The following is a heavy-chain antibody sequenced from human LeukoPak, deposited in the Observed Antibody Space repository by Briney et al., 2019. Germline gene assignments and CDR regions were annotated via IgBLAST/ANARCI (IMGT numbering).Heavy chain of an antibody. CDR2: ISYDGDNK. J-gene: IGHJ4*02. D-gene: IGHD5-12*01. V-gene: IGHV3-30*18. CDR3: AKGSVATIRNYFDD. CDR1: EFTFSAYA. Sequence: PGGTLRLSCAASEFTFSAYAMHWVRQAPGKGLEWVAVISYDGDNKYYADSVKGRFTISRDNSKHTLYLEMISLRAEDTAVYYCAKGSVATIRNYFDDWGQGTLVTVSS.